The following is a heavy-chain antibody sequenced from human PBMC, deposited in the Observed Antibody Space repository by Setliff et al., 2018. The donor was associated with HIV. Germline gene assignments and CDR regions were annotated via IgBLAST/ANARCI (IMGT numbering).Heavy chain of an antibody. CDR1: GYTFTDYF. V-gene: IGHV1-2*02. Sequence: ASVKVSCKASGYTFTDYFLHWVRQAPGQGLEWMGWISPHNGDKNIPQRFRGRVTLTRDTSISTAYMQLSSLRSDDTAMYYCGRATEYYDTSGYPRRTLVDDWGQGALVTVSS. CDR3: GRATEYYDTSGYPRRTLVDD. CDR2: ISPHNGDK. J-gene: IGHJ4*02. D-gene: IGHD3-22*01.